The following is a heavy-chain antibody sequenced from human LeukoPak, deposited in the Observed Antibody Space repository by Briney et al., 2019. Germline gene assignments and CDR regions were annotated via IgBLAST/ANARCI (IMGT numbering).Heavy chain of an antibody. J-gene: IGHJ4*02. CDR1: GFTFRSYA. CDR2: IYENGGTT. D-gene: IGHD2-21*01. Sequence: GGSPRLSCVGSGFTFRSYAMSGVRQAPEKGLEFVSGIYENGGTTYYADSVKGRFSISRDNSKNTLYLQMDSLRGEDTAVYYCAKDFRIGYSAHFDYWGQGALVTVSS. CDR3: AKDFRIGYSAHFDY. V-gene: IGHV3-23*01.